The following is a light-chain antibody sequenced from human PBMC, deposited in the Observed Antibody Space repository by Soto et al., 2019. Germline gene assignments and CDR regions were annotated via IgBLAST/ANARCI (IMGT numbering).Light chain of an antibody. J-gene: IGKJ1*01. CDR1: QSVSSY. V-gene: IGKV3-11*01. CDR2: DAS. CDR3: QQYGSSGT. Sequence: EILLTPSPATLSLSPGERATLSCRASQSVSSYLAWYQQKPGQAPRLLIYDASNRATGIPARFSGSGSGTDFTLTISSLEPEDFAVYYCQQYGSSGTFGQGTKVDIK.